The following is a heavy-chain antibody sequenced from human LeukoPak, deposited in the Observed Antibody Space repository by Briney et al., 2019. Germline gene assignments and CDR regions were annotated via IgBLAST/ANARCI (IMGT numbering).Heavy chain of an antibody. V-gene: IGHV3-30*02. CDR1: GFTFSSYA. CDR3: AKVNYDFWSGYFDY. J-gene: IGHJ4*02. CDR2: IRYDGSNK. D-gene: IGHD3-3*01. Sequence: PGGALRLSCAASGFTFSSYAMHWVRQAPGKGLEWVAFIRYDGSNKYYADSVKGRFTISRDNSKNTLYLQMNSLRAEDTAVYYCAKVNYDFWSGYFDYWGQGTLVTVSS.